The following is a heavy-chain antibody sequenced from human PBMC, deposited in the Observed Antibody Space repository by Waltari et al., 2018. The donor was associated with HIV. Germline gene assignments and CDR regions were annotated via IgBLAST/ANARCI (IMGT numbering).Heavy chain of an antibody. CDR2: VYSNGVT. CDR1: TGYITHRYY. J-gene: IGHJ4*02. CDR3: ATLRTVTGTIDD. D-gene: IGHD4-17*01. V-gene: IGHV4-39*01. Sequence: QLQLQESGPALVKPSDTLPLTCPVSTGYITHRYYWGWVRQSPGTGLEWIGTVYSNGVTHCTPSLESRVTMSVDTSKNQFSLTLTSVTAADTALYFCATLRTVTGTIDDWGQGILVTVSS.